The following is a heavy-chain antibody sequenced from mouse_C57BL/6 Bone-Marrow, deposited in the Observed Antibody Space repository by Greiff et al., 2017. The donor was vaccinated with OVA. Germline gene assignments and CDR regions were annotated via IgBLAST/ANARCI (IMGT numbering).Heavy chain of an antibody. CDR2: IDPANGNT. Sequence: VQLQQSVAELVRPGASVKLSCTASGFNIKNTYMHWVKQRPEQGLEWIGRIDPANGNTKYAPKFQGKATITADTSSNTAYLQLSSLTSEDTAIYYCASLKYYGSSYHYAMDYWGQGTSVTVSS. CDR1: GFNIKNTY. V-gene: IGHV14-3*01. J-gene: IGHJ4*01. CDR3: ASLKYYGSSYHYAMDY. D-gene: IGHD1-1*01.